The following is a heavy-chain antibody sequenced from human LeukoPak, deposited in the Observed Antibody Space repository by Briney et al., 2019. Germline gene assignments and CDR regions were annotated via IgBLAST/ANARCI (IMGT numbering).Heavy chain of an antibody. V-gene: IGHV3-43*02. CDR2: ISGDGGST. CDR3: AKDSYDSSGYYYDFDY. D-gene: IGHD3-22*01. J-gene: IGHJ4*02. Sequence: PGGSLRLSCAASGFTFDDYAMHWVRQAPGKGLEWVFLISGDGGSTYYADSVKGRFTISRDNSKNSLYLQVNSLRTEDTALYYCAKDSYDSSGYYYDFDYWGQGTLVTVSS. CDR1: GFTFDDYA.